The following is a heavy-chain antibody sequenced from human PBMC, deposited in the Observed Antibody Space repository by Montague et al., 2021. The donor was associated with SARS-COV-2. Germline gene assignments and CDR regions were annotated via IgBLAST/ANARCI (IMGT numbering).Heavy chain of an antibody. Sequence: SETLSLTCTISGGSTGRYYWTWIRQLPGKELEWIGSIYDSGGARYNPSLKSRVSISVDASKNQFSLRVTSVTAADTAVYFCARRGTGNYEILDYWGQGILVTVSS. D-gene: IGHD3-3*01. CDR2: IYDSGGA. J-gene: IGHJ4*02. CDR3: ARRGTGNYEILDY. V-gene: IGHV4-59*01. CDR1: GGSTGRYY.